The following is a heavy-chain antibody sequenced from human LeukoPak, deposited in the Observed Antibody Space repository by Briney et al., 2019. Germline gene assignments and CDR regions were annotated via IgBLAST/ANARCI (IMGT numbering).Heavy chain of an antibody. V-gene: IGHV4-34*01. CDR3: ARGSPTYYYYGMDV. CDR2: INHSGST. J-gene: IGHJ6*02. Sequence: TSETLSLTCAVYGGSFRGYYWSWIRQPPGKGLEWIGEINHSGSTNYNPSLKSRVTISVDTSKNQFSLKLSSVTAADTAVYYCARGSPTYYYYGMDVWGQGTTVTVSS. CDR1: GGSFRGYY.